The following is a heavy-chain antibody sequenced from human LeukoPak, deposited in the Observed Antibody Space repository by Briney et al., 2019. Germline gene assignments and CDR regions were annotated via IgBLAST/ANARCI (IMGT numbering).Heavy chain of an antibody. CDR2: IYYSGST. CDR3: ARNRYYYGSRNYGVPTWFDP. V-gene: IGHV4-39*02. Sequence: SETLSLTCTVSGGSISSNSYYWGWIRQSPGKGLEWIGSIYYSGSTYYKPSLKSRLTISVDTSKNHFSLKLSSVTAADTAVYYCARNRYYYGSRNYGVPTWFDPWGQGTLVTVSS. CDR1: GGSISSNSYY. J-gene: IGHJ5*02. D-gene: IGHD3-10*01.